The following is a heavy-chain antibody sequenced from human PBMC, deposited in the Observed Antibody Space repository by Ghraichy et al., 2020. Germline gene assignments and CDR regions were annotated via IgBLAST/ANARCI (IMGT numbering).Heavy chain of an antibody. Sequence: SETLSLTCTVSGGSISSSSDYWGWIRQPPGKGLEWIGSIYYSGSTYYNPSLKSRVTISVDTSKNQFSLKLSSVTAADTAVYYCARDRAMMFVYWGQGTLVTVPS. CDR1: GGSISSSSDY. D-gene: IGHD3-22*01. CDR2: IYYSGST. CDR3: ARDRAMMFVY. V-gene: IGHV4-39*07. J-gene: IGHJ4*02.